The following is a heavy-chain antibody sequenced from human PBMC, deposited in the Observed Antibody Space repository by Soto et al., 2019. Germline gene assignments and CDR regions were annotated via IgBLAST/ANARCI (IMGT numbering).Heavy chain of an antibody. CDR1: GFTFSNYA. V-gene: IGHV3-23*01. J-gene: IGHJ3*01. Sequence: VQLLESGGGLVQPGGSLRLSCEASGFTFSNYAMAWVRQTPGEGPEWDSTIGGGDDIFYAESVQGRFIISRDDSRSTMYLQMDNLRVEDTAIYFCAKDSISYNGIYDAFDVWGQGTVVTVSS. CDR3: AKDSISYNGIYDAFDV. CDR2: IGGGDDI. D-gene: IGHD3-3*02.